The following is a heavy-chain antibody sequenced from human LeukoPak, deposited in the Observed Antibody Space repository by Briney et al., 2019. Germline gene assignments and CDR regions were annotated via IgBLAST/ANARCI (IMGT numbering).Heavy chain of an antibody. CDR1: EFTFSDYY. CDR3: AKDIYYDSSGYYSNPEH. CDR2: ISGSGGST. D-gene: IGHD3-22*01. Sequence: GGSLRLSCAASEFTFSDYYMSWIRQAPGKGLEWVSAISGSGGSTYYADSVKGRFTISRDNSKNTLYLQMNSLRAEDTAVYYCAKDIYYDSSGYYSNPEHWGQGTLVTVSS. V-gene: IGHV3-23*01. J-gene: IGHJ1*01.